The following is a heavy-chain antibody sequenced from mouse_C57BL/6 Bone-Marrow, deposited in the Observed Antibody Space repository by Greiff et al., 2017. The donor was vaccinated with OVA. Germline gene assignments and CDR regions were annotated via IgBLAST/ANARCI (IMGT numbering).Heavy chain of an antibody. CDR3: ASGGDGYYVVHYDAMDY. V-gene: IGHV1-53*01. J-gene: IGHJ4*01. Sequence: QVQLQQPGTELVKPGASVKLSCKASGYTFTSYWMHWVKQRPGQGLEWIGNINPSNGGTNYNEKFKSKATLTVDKSSSTAYMQLSSLTSEDSAVYYCASGGDGYYVVHYDAMDYWGQGTSVTVSS. CDR2: INPSNGGT. CDR1: GYTFTSYW. D-gene: IGHD2-3*01.